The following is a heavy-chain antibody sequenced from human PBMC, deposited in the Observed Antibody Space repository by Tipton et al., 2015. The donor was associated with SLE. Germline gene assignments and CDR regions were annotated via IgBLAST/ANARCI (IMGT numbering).Heavy chain of an antibody. D-gene: IGHD1-1*01. CDR2: IKQDGSDK. CDR3: ARAGSLTVAGTISDH. CDR1: GFPFSAYG. Sequence: SLRLSCAASGFPFSAYGMHWVRQAPGKGLEWVANIKQDGSDKYYVDSVKGRFTISRDNAKNSLYLQMNNLRAEDTAVYYCARAGSLTVAGTISDHWGQGTLVTVSS. J-gene: IGHJ4*02. V-gene: IGHV3-7*01.